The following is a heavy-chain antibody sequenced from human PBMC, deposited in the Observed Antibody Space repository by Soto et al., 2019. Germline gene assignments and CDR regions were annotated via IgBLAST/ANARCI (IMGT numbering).Heavy chain of an antibody. D-gene: IGHD5-12*01. V-gene: IGHV3-30*18. CDR1: GFTFSGYY. Sequence: GGSLRLSCAASGFTFSGYYMHWVRQAPGKGLEWVAVISYDGSTEYYADSVKGRFTISRDNSANRLFLQMNSLRPEDTAVYYCTKDDGYNDSTYYHYFGMDVWGQGTTVTV. CDR3: TKDDGYNDSTYYHYFGMDV. J-gene: IGHJ6*02. CDR2: ISYDGSTE.